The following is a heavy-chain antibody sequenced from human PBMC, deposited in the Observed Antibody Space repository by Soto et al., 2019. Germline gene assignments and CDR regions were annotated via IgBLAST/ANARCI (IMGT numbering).Heavy chain of an antibody. D-gene: IGHD2-2*01. Sequence: QVQLVESGGGVVQPGRSLRLSCAASGFTFSSYGMHWVRQAPGKGLEWVAVIGYDGSNKQYADSVKGRFTISRDNSKDTLYVQMNSLRAEDTALYYCARDPLYSVPVGLVYYYGMDVWGQGTTVTVSS. J-gene: IGHJ6*02. CDR1: GFTFSSYG. V-gene: IGHV3-33*01. CDR2: IGYDGSNK. CDR3: ARDPLYSVPVGLVYYYGMDV.